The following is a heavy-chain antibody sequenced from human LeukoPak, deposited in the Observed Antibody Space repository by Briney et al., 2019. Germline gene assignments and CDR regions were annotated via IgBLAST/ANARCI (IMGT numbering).Heavy chain of an antibody. V-gene: IGHV4-59*08. D-gene: IGHD3-10*01. Sequence: SETLSLTCTVSGGSISSYYWTWIRQPPGKGLEWIGYIYYSGSTNYNPSLKSRVTISVDMSKNQFSLKLSSVTAADTAVYYCARPSHSMVRGEEFVDAFDIWGQGTMVTVSS. CDR2: IYYSGST. CDR3: ARPSHSMVRGEEFVDAFDI. CDR1: GGSISSYY. J-gene: IGHJ3*02.